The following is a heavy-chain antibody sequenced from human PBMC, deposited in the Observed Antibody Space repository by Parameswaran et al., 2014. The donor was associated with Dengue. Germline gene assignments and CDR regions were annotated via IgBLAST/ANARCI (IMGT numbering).Heavy chain of an antibody. D-gene: IGHD3-3*01. J-gene: IGHJ6*02. CDR2: INPNSGGT. V-gene: IGHV1-2*02. Sequence: WVRQAPGQGLEWMGWINPNSGGTNYAQKFQGRVTMTRDTSISTAYMELNSLRAEDTAVYYCARDLIGGDFWSGYFPWYYYYGMDVWGQGTTVTVSS. CDR3: ARDLIGGDFWSGYFPWYYYYGMDV.